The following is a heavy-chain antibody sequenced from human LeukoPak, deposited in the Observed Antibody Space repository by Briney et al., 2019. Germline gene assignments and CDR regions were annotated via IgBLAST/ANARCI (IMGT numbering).Heavy chain of an antibody. J-gene: IGHJ4*02. CDR3: ARGSWFDF. CDR1: GGSISSYY. CDR2: IYYSGST. V-gene: IGHV4-59*01. D-gene: IGHD1-26*01. Sequence: SETLSLTCTVSGGSISSYYWSWIRQPPGKGLEWIGYIYYSGSTNYNPSLKSRVTISVDTSKNQFSLKLSSVTAADTAVYYCARGSWFDFWGQGTLVTVSS.